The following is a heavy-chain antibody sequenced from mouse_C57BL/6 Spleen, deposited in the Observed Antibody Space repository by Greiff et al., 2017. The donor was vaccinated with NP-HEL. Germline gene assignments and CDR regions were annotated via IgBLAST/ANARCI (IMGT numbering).Heavy chain of an antibody. D-gene: IGHD1-1*02. V-gene: IGHV5-17*01. Sequence: EVQVVESGGGLVKPGGSLKLSCAASGFTFSDYGMHWVRQAPEKGLEWVAYISSGSSTIYYADTVKGRFTISRDNAKNTLFLQMTSLRSEDTAMYYCARLGGRYYAMDYWGQGTSVTVSS. J-gene: IGHJ4*01. CDR3: ARLGGRYYAMDY. CDR2: ISSGSSTI. CDR1: GFTFSDYG.